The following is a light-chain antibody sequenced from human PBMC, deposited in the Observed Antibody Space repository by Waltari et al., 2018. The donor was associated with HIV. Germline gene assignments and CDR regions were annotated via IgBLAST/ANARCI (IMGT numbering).Light chain of an antibody. CDR3: CSYGGSSNWV. CDR2: EGI. CDR1: SSDVGHYNL. Sequence: QSALTQPASVSGSPGQSITISCTGTSSDVGHYNLVSWYQQHPGKAPKLMIYEGINRPSGVSNRISGSKSGNTASLTISVLQAEDEADYYCCSYGGSSNWVFGGGTKLTVL. J-gene: IGLJ3*02. V-gene: IGLV2-23*01.